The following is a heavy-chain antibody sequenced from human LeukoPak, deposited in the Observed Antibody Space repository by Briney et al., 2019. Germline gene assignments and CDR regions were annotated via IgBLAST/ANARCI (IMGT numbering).Heavy chain of an antibody. V-gene: IGHV4-38-2*02. Sequence: SETLSLTCTVSGYSISSGYYWGWIRQPPGKGLEWIGCIYHSGSTYYNPSLKSRVTISVDTSKNQFSLKLSSVTAADTAVYYCARAGTTPFDYWGQGTLVTVSS. CDR2: IYHSGST. J-gene: IGHJ4*02. CDR1: GYSISSGYY. D-gene: IGHD4-17*01. CDR3: ARAGTTPFDY.